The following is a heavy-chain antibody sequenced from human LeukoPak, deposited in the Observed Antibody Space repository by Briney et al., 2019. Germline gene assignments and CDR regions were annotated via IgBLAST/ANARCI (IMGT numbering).Heavy chain of an antibody. D-gene: IGHD3-10*01. J-gene: IGHJ4*02. V-gene: IGHV3-53*01. CDR1: GFTVSSNY. CDR3: ARESGRGVISPYFDY. Sequence: PGGSLRLSCAASGFTVSSNYMSWVRQAPGKGLEWVSVIYSGGSTYYADSVKGRFTISRDNSKNTLYLQMNSLRAEDTAVYYCARESGRGVISPYFDYWGQGTLVTVSS. CDR2: IYSGGST.